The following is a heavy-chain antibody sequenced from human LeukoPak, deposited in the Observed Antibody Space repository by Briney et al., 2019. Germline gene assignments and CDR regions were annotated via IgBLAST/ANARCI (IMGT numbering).Heavy chain of an antibody. CDR3: ARHSRGYYDSTGYYYGSHAFDI. CDR1: GGSIISSTYY. V-gene: IGHV4-39*01. D-gene: IGHD3-22*01. Sequence: PSETLSLTCTVSGGSIISSTYYWGWIRQPPGKGLEWIGSIYYSGTTYYNPSLKSRVTISVDTSRNQFSLKLSSVTAADTAVFHCARHSRGYYDSTGYYYGSHAFDIWGQGTMVTVSP. J-gene: IGHJ3*02. CDR2: IYYSGTT.